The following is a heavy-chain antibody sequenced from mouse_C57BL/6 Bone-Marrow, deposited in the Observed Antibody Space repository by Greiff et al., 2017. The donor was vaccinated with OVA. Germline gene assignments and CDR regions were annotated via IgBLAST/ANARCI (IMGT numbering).Heavy chain of an antibody. CDR2: IHPNSGST. D-gene: IGHD2-4*01. CDR1: GYTFTSYW. V-gene: IGHV1-64*01. CDR3: SKEGNDYSWFAY. J-gene: IGHJ3*01. Sequence: VQLQQPGAELVKPGASVKLSCKASGYTFTSYWMHWVKQRPGQGLEWIGMIHPNSGSTNYNEKFKSKATLTVDKSSSTAYMQLSSLTSEDSAVYDCSKEGNDYSWFAYWGQGTLVTVSA.